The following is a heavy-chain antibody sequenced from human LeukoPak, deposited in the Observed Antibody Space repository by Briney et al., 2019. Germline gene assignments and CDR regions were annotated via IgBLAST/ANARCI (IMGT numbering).Heavy chain of an antibody. Sequence: GGSLRLSCAASGFTVSSSYMSWVRQAPGKGLEWVSVFYSGGKTYYTDSVKGRFTISRDNAKNSLYLQMNSLRAEDTAVYYCARDFDYYDSSGYRDYWGQGTLVTVSS. V-gene: IGHV3-53*01. CDR3: ARDFDYYDSSGYRDY. CDR2: FYSGGKT. CDR1: GFTVSSSY. J-gene: IGHJ4*02. D-gene: IGHD3-22*01.